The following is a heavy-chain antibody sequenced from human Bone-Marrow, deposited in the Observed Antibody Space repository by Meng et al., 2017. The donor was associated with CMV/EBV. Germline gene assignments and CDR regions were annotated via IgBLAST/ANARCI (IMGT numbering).Heavy chain of an antibody. CDR1: GFTFSSYG. CDR3: AKVGATTLNDY. J-gene: IGHJ4*02. Sequence: QVQLVESGGGLVKPGGSLRLSCAASGFTFSSYGMHWVRQAPGKGLEWVAVISYDGSNKYYADSVKGRFTISRDNSKNTLYLQMNSLRAEDTAVYYCAKVGATTLNDYWGQGTLVTVSS. V-gene: IGHV3-30*18. CDR2: ISYDGSNK. D-gene: IGHD5-24*01.